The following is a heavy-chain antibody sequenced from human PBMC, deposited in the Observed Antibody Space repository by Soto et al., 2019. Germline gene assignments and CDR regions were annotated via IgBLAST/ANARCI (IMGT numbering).Heavy chain of an antibody. V-gene: IGHV3-33*01. J-gene: IGHJ4*02. CDR1: GFIFSNYA. CDR2: IWSDGSYE. D-gene: IGHD3-10*01. CDR3: ARGTGSGSFLIDY. Sequence: HVQLVESGGGVVQPGGSLRLSCAASGFIFSNYAMHWVRQAPGQGLEWVALIWSDGSYENYAESVKGRFTISRDNSKNTLYVQMNSLRVEDTAVYFCARGTGSGSFLIDYWGQGTLVTVSS.